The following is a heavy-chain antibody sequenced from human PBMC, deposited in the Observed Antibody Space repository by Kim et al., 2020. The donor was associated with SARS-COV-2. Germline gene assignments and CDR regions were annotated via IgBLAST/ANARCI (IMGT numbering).Heavy chain of an antibody. J-gene: IGHJ6*02. D-gene: IGHD6-6*01. Sequence: SLKSRVTISVDTSKNPFSLKLSSVTAADTAVYYCARVIAARPRYYYGMDVWGQGTTVTVSS. V-gene: IGHV4-59*01. CDR3: ARVIAARPRYYYGMDV.